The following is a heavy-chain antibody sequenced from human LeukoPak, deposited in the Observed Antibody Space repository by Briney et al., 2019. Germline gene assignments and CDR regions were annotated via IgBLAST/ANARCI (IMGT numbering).Heavy chain of an antibody. J-gene: IGHJ4*02. D-gene: IGHD5-12*01. CDR1: GGSISSGGYY. Sequence: ASETLSLTCTVSGGSISSGGYYWSWIRQHPGKGLEWIGYIYYSGSTYYNPSLKSRVTISVDTSKNQFSLKLSSVTAADTAVYYCARYRGYSGYEGGYFDYWGQGTLVTVSS. V-gene: IGHV4-31*03. CDR3: ARYRGYSGYEGGYFDY. CDR2: IYYSGST.